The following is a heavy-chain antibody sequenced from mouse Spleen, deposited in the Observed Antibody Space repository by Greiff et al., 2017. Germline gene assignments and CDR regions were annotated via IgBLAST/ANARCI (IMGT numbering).Heavy chain of an antibody. CDR2: ISSGGSYT. J-gene: IGHJ2*01. CDR3: ARRYFDY. CDR1: GFTFSSYA. Sequence: EVQGVESGGGLVKPGGSLKLSCAASGFTFSSYAMSWVRQTPEKRLEWVATISSGGSYTYYPDSVKGRFTISRDNAKNTLYLQMSSLRSEDTAMYYCARRYFDYWGQGTTLTVSS. V-gene: IGHV5-9-3*01.